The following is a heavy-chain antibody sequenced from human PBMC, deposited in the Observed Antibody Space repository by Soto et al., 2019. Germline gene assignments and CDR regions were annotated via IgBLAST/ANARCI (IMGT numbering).Heavy chain of an antibody. J-gene: IGHJ6*02. V-gene: IGHV4-59*01. CDR1: GGSISSYY. Sequence: SETLSLTCTVSGGSISSYYWSWIRQPPGKGLEWIGYIYYSGSTNYNPSLKSRVTISVDTSKNQFSLKLSSVTAADTAVYYCARDQGGDTAMGGDYYYGMDVWGQGTTVTVSS. CDR2: IYYSGST. CDR3: ARDQGGDTAMGGDYYYGMDV. D-gene: IGHD5-18*01.